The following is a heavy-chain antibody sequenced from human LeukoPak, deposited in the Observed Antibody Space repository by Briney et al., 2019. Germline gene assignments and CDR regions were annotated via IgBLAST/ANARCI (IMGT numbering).Heavy chain of an antibody. J-gene: IGHJ5*02. CDR1: RLGFNSNW. Sequence: GGSLRLSCSASRLGFNSNWMSWVRQAPGKGLEWVSAIHTSGDTCYADSVKGRFTISRDTSKNTLYLQINSLRVEDTAVYYCIVFGDSNHWGQGTLVTVSS. CDR3: IVFGDSNH. V-gene: IGHV3-53*01. D-gene: IGHD4-17*01. CDR2: IHTSGDT.